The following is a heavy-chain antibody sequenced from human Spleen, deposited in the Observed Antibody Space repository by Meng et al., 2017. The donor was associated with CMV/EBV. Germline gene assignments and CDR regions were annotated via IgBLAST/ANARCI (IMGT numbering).Heavy chain of an antibody. CDR2: IYSDGSST. CDR1: GFTFSSYW. Sequence: GESLKISCAASGFTFSSYWMHWVRQAPGKGLEWVSVIYSDGSSTYYADSVKGRFTISRDNSKNTLYVQMNSLRAEDTAVYYCAKGGGTGAFDIWGQGTMVTVSS. D-gene: IGHD2-15*01. V-gene: IGHV3-23*03. J-gene: IGHJ3*02. CDR3: AKGGGTGAFDI.